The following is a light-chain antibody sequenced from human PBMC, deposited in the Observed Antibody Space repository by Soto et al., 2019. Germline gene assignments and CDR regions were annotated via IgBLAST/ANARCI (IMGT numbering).Light chain of an antibody. J-gene: IGKJ1*01. CDR2: GAS. CDR3: QQSYSSPRT. CDR1: QSISSY. Sequence: DIQMTQSPSSLSASVGDRVTITCRASQSISSYLNWYQQKPGKTPKLLIYGASSLQSGVPSRFSGSGSGTEFTLIISSLQPEDFATYYCQQSYSSPRTFGQGTKVEIK. V-gene: IGKV1-39*01.